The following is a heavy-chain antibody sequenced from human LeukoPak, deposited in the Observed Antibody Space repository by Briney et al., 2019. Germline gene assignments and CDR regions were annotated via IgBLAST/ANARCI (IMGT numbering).Heavy chain of an antibody. V-gene: IGHV1-2*02. D-gene: IGHD6-19*01. Sequence: VSVKVSCKASGLDFWDYFIHWLRQAPGEGLEWRGSINPDTENSKMAQQFQGRVTMTRDTSMTTVYKDLSGVTSDDSAVYYCTRGRFSSGWNLHGYCGQGRLVIVSS. CDR2: INPDTENS. CDR3: TRGRFSSGWNLHGY. CDR1: GLDFWDYF. J-gene: IGHJ4*02.